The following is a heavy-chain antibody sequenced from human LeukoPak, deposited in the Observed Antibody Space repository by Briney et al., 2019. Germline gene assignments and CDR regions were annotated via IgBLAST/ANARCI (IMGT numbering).Heavy chain of an antibody. Sequence: PGGSLRLSCAASGFTFSDYYMSWIRQAPGKGLEWVSYISSSGSTIYYADSVKGRFTISRDNAKNSLYLQMNSLRAEDTAVYYCASLSYYDLSGYFYWGQGTLVTVSS. V-gene: IGHV3-11*01. CDR2: ISSSGSTI. CDR3: ASLSYYDLSGYFY. CDR1: GFTFSDYY. J-gene: IGHJ4*02. D-gene: IGHD3-22*01.